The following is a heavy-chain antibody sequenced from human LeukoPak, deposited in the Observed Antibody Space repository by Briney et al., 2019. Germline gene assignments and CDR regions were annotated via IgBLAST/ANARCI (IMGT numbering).Heavy chain of an antibody. CDR3: AREWGVYDSSGYYQRGGFDY. CDR2: IGTAGGT. J-gene: IGHJ4*02. V-gene: IGHV3-13*01. D-gene: IGHD3-22*01. CDR1: GFTFSSYD. Sequence: GGSLRLSCAASGFTFSSYDMHWVRQATGKGLEWVSAIGTAGGTYYPGSVKGRFTISRENAKNSLYLQMNSLRAGDTAVYYCAREWGVYDSSGYYQRGGFDYWGQGTLVTVSS.